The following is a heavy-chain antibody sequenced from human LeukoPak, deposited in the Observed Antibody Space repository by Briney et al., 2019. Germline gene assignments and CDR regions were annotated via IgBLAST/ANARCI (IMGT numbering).Heavy chain of an antibody. D-gene: IGHD3/OR15-3a*01. Sequence: GGSLRLSCAASGFTFSSYGMNWVRRAPGKGLEWISYMNSDSSTIYHADSVRGRFTISRDNAKNSLYLQMNSLRAEDTAVYYCARAADFYFDYWGQGTLVTVSS. V-gene: IGHV3-48*01. CDR2: MNSDSSTI. CDR3: ARAADFYFDY. CDR1: GFTFSSYG. J-gene: IGHJ4*02.